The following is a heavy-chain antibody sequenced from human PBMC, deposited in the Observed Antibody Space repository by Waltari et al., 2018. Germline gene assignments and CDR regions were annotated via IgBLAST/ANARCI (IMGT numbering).Heavy chain of an antibody. D-gene: IGHD3-16*01. Sequence: EVQLVESGGGLVKPGGSLRLSCAASGFTFNTYTMKWVRQGPGKGLEGVSSIISTSSYIYYADSVKGRFTISRDNAKNSLYLQMNSRRGEDTAVYYCAKDRISTSYYYYYHMDVWGQGTTVTVSS. CDR2: IISTSSYI. J-gene: IGHJ6*02. V-gene: IGHV3-21*01. CDR1: GFTFNTYT. CDR3: AKDRISTSYYYYYHMDV.